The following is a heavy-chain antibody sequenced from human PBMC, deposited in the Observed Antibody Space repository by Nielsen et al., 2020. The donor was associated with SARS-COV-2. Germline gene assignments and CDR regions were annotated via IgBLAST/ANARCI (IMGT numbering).Heavy chain of an antibody. CDR2: IYHSGST. J-gene: IGHJ6*03. CDR3: AREGDCSNGICYIRGIDV. CDR1: GGSISSSSYY. Sequence: SETLSLTCTVSGGSISSSSYYWGWIRQPPGKGLEWIGFIYHSGSTNYNPSLRSRVTISVDRSKNQFSLKLSSVTAADTAVYFCAREGDCSNGICYIRGIDVWGKGTTVTVSS. V-gene: IGHV4-61*05. D-gene: IGHD2-8*01.